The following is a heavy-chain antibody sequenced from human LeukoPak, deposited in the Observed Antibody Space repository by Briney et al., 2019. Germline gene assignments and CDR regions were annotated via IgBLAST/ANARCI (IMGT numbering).Heavy chain of an antibody. V-gene: IGHV3-23*01. D-gene: IGHD6-13*01. CDR1: GFTFSSYA. CDR3: ARRRYSSSWYFDY. CDR2: ISGSGDGT. J-gene: IGHJ4*02. Sequence: GGSLRLSCAVSGFTFSSYALSWVRQAPGKGLEWVSGISGSGDGTYYEDSVGGRFTISRDNSKNTLYLQMNSLRAEDSAVYYCARRRYSSSWYFDYWGQGTLVTVSS.